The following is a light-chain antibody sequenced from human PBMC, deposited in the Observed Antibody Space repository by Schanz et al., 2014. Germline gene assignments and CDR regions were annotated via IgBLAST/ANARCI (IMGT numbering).Light chain of an antibody. CDR1: SSNIGSNN. CDR2: SNN. V-gene: IGLV1-44*01. Sequence: QSVLTQPPSASGTPGQRVTISCSGSSSNIGSNNVNWYQQLPGTAPKLLIYSNNQRPSGVPDRFSGSKSGTSASLAISGLQSEDEADYYCSAWDDSMKRVFGGGTKLTV. J-gene: IGLJ3*02. CDR3: SAWDDSMKRV.